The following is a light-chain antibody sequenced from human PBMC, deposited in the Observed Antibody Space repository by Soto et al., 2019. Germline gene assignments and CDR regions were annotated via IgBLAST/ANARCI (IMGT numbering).Light chain of an antibody. Sequence: QSVLTQPASVSGSPGQSITISCTGTSSDIGNYDFVSWYQQVPGTAPKAMIYEVSSRPSGVSNRFSGSKSGNTASLTISGLQAEDEAYYYRSSYTTSTSFILFGGGTKVTVL. V-gene: IGLV2-14*01. J-gene: IGLJ2*01. CDR1: SSDIGNYDF. CDR3: SSYTTSTSFIL. CDR2: EVS.